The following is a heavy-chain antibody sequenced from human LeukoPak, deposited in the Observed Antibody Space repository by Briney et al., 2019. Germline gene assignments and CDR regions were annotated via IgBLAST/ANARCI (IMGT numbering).Heavy chain of an antibody. V-gene: IGHV4-39*01. Sequence: SETLSLTCTVSGGSISSSSYYWGWIRQPPGKGLEWIGSIYYSGSTYYNPSLKSRVTISVDTSKNQFSLKLSSVTAADTAVYYCARHVTGGAMAPTWGQGTLVTVSS. D-gene: IGHD3-16*01. CDR3: ARHVTGGAMAPT. CDR2: IYYSGST. CDR1: GGSISSSSYY. J-gene: IGHJ5*02.